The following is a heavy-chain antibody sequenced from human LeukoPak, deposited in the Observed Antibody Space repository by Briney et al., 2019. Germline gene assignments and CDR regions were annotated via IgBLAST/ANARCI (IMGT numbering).Heavy chain of an antibody. D-gene: IGHD6-13*01. J-gene: IGHJ5*02. Sequence: GGSLRLSCAASGFTFSSYEMNWVRQAPGKGLEWVSYISSSGSTIYYADSVKGRFTISRDNAKNSLYLQMNSLRAEDTAVYYCARTGEGSSWYFSWFDPWGQGTLVSVSS. CDR2: ISSSGSTI. V-gene: IGHV3-48*03. CDR3: ARTGEGSSWYFSWFDP. CDR1: GFTFSSYE.